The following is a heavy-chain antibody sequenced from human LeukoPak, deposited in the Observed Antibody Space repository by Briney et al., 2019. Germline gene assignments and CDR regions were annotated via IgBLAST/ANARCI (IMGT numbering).Heavy chain of an antibody. CDR2: IYSGGST. Sequence: GGSLRLSCAASGFTVSSNYMSWVRQAPGKGLEWVSVIYSGGSTYYADSVKGRFTISRDNSKNTLYLQMNSLRAEDTAVYYCARARRVVVVPAARENDAFDIWGQGTMVTVSS. J-gene: IGHJ3*02. V-gene: IGHV3-66*01. CDR3: ARARRVVVVPAARENDAFDI. D-gene: IGHD2-2*01. CDR1: GFTVSSNY.